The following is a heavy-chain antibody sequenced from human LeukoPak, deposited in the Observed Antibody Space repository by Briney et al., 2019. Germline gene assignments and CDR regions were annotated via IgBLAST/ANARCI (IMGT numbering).Heavy chain of an antibody. CDR3: ARLSDIVGAALEYYYYYMDV. J-gene: IGHJ6*03. Sequence: SIQGRFTISRDNAENSLYLQMNSLRAEDTAVYYCARLSDIVGAALEYYYYYMDVWGQGTTVTVSS. D-gene: IGHD1-26*01. V-gene: IGHV3-21*06.